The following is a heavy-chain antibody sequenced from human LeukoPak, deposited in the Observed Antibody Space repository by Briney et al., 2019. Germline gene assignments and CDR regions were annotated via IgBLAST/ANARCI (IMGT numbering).Heavy chain of an antibody. V-gene: IGHV3-23*01. J-gene: IGHJ4*02. D-gene: IGHD6-19*01. Sequence: GGSLRLSCAASGFTCSSFAMNWVRQAPAKGLEWVSTISGTCDSTNYADSVKGRFTISRDNSKITLPLQLNSLRAEDTAVYYCAKDYSSGWYDYWGQGTLVTVSS. CDR3: AKDYSSGWYDY. CDR2: ISGTCDST. CDR1: GFTCSSFA.